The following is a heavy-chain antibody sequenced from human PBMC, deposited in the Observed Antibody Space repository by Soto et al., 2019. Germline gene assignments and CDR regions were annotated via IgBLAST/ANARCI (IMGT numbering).Heavy chain of an antibody. Sequence: QVQLVESGGGVVQPGRSLRLSCAASGFTFSSYAMHWVRQAPGKGLEWVAVISYDGSNKYYADSVKGRFTISRDNSKNTLYLQMNSLRAEDTAVYYCARDGGGLPELLWFGPEVPYFDYWGQGTLVTGSS. CDR2: ISYDGSNK. J-gene: IGHJ4*02. CDR1: GFTFSSYA. V-gene: IGHV3-30-3*01. D-gene: IGHD3-10*01. CDR3: ARDGGGLPELLWFGPEVPYFDY.